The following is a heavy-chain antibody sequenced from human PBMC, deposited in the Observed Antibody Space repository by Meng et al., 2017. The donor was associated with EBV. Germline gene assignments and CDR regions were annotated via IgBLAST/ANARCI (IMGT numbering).Heavy chain of an antibody. V-gene: IGHV1-2*06. CDR1: GYTFTGYY. J-gene: IGHJ4*02. CDR2: INPNSGGT. Sequence: QGRLVPSVAEVKKPGAQVKVSCKVSGYTFTGYYMHWVRQAPGQGLEWMGRINPNSGGTNYAQKFQGRVTMTRDTSISTAYMELSRLRSDDTAVYYCARVGIAVAGTGDYWGQGTLVTVSS. CDR3: ARVGIAVAGTGDY. D-gene: IGHD6-19*01.